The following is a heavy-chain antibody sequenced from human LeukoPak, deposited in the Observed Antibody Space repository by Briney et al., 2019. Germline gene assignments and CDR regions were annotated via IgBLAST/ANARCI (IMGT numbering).Heavy chain of an antibody. D-gene: IGHD2-2*01. CDR2: IRSSGNTI. Sequence: GGSLRLSCAASGFTFSDHYMSWIRQAPEKGLEWVSYIRSSGNTIYYADSVKGPFTISRDNAKNSLYLQMNSLRAEDTAVYYCARVDCSSTSCYEFDYWGQGTLVTVSS. CDR1: GFTFSDHY. V-gene: IGHV3-11*04. CDR3: ARVDCSSTSCYEFDY. J-gene: IGHJ4*02.